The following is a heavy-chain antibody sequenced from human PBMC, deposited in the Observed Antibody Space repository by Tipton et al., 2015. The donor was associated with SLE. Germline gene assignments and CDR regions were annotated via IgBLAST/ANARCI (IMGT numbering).Heavy chain of an antibody. D-gene: IGHD3-16*01. CDR2: ISGSGGST. CDR1: GFTFSSYG. V-gene: IGHV3-23*01. CDR3: ARSQGVGDLDY. J-gene: IGHJ4*02. Sequence: GSLRLSCAASGFTFSSYGMSWVRQAPGKGLEWVSAISGSGGSTYYADSVKGRFTISRDNSKNTLYLQMNSLRAEDTAVYYCARSQGVGDLDYWGQGTLVTVSS.